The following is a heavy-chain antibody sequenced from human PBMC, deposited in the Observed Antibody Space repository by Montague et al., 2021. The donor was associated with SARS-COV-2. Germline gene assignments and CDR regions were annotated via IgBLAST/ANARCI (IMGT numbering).Heavy chain of an antibody. CDR2: IKQDGSEK. CDR3: ARLGGSSWHFDY. D-gene: IGHD6-13*01. Sequence: SLRLSCAASGFTFSSYCMSWVRQAPGKGLEWVANIKQDGSEKYYVDSVKGRFTISRDNAKNSLYLQMNSLRAEDTAVYYCARLGGSSWHFDYWGQGTLVTVSS. V-gene: IGHV3-7*01. CDR1: GFTFSSYC. J-gene: IGHJ4*02.